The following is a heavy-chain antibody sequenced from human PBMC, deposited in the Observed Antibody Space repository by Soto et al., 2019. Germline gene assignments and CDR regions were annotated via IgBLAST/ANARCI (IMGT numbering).Heavy chain of an antibody. Sequence: ASVKVSCKASGYTFNTYSISWVRQAPGQGLEWMGWISGYNGDTHYAQKFQGRVTMTTDTSTSTAYMELRSLRSDDTAMYYCARENVRAYVDTAMVAYFAYWGKGTLVTVSS. D-gene: IGHD5-18*01. CDR2: ISGYNGDT. J-gene: IGHJ4*02. CDR1: GYTFNTYS. V-gene: IGHV1-18*01. CDR3: ARENVRAYVDTAMVAYFAY.